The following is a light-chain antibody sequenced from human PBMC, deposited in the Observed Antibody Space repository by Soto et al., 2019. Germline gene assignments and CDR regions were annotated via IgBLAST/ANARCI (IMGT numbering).Light chain of an antibody. V-gene: IGKV3-20*01. CDR3: QQYGSSPLYT. CDR2: GAS. J-gene: IGKJ2*01. CDR1: QSVSSSY. Sequence: EIVLTQSPGTLSLSPGERATLSCRASQSVSSSYLAWYQQKPGQAPRLLIYGASSRATGIPDRFSGSGSGTYFTLTISRLEPEDFAVYYCQQYGSSPLYTFGQGTNLDIK.